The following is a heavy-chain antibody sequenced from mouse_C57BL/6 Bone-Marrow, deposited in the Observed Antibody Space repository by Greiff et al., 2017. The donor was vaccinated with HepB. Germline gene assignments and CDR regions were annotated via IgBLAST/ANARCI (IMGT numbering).Heavy chain of an antibody. D-gene: IGHD2-2*01. J-gene: IGHJ1*03. V-gene: IGHV7-1*01. CDR2: SRNKANDYTT. CDR3: ARDAGYHWYFDV. Sequence: EVQLMDSGGGLVQSGRSLRLSCATSGFTFSDFYMEWVRQAPGKGLEWIAASRNKANDYTTEYSASVKGRFIVSRDTSQSILYLQMNALRAEDTAMYYCARDAGYHWYFDVWGTGTTVTVSS. CDR1: GFTFSDFY.